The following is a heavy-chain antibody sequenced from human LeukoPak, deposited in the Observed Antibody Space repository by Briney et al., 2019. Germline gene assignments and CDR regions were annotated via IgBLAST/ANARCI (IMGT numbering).Heavy chain of an antibody. CDR3: ARGKNEYSSSSLSAFDI. CDR1: GYTFTSYY. J-gene: IGHJ3*02. CDR2: INPSGGST. V-gene: IGHV1-46*01. D-gene: IGHD6-6*01. Sequence: ASVKVSCKASGYTFTSYYVHWVRQAPGQGLEWMGIINPSGGSTSYAQKFQGRVTMTTDTSTSTAYMELRSLRSDDTAVYYCARGKNEYSSSSLSAFDIWGQGTMVTVSS.